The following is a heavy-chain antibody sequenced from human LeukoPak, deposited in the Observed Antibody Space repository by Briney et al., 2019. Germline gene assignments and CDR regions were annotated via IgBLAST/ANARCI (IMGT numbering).Heavy chain of an antibody. D-gene: IGHD4-23*01. CDR3: TRYSGNSFSY. V-gene: IGHV3-49*04. CDR1: GFTFGDSA. Sequence: PGGSLRLSCTASGFTFGDSAMSWVRQAPGKGLEWVGFIRSKAYGGTTEYAASVKGRFTISRDDSKSIAYLQMNSLKTEDTAVYYCTRYSGNSFSYWGQGTLVTVSS. CDR2: IRSKAYGGTT. J-gene: IGHJ4*02.